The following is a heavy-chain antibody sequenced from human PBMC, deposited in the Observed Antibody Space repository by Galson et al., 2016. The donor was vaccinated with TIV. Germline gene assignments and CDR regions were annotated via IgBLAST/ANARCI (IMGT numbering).Heavy chain of an antibody. CDR3: ARTLFSENDGYWIDY. V-gene: IGHV2-70*04. CDR2: IDWNDDN. J-gene: IGHJ4*02. Sequence: PALVKPTQTLTLTCTFSGFSLRTNGVRLSWLRQPPGKALEWLARIDWNDDNFYSTSLKTRLTVSKDTSKNQVVLTMTNMDPVDTATYYCARTLFSENDGYWIDYWGQGALVTVSS. CDR1: GFSLRTNGVR. D-gene: IGHD3-22*01.